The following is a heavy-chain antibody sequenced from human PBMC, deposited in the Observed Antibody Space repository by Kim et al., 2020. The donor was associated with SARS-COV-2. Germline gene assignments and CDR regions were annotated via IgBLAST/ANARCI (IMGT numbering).Heavy chain of an antibody. CDR3: AKVSFNDGGNDLDY. D-gene: IGHD2-15*01. CDR2: ISGDGGST. CDR1: GFTLDDYA. J-gene: IGHJ4*02. V-gene: IGHV3-43*02. Sequence: GGSLRLSCAASGFTLDDYAMHWVRQAPGKGLEWVSLISGDGGSTYYADSVKDRFTISRDNSKNSLYLQMNSLRTEDTALYYCAKVSFNDGGNDLDYWGQGTLVTVSS.